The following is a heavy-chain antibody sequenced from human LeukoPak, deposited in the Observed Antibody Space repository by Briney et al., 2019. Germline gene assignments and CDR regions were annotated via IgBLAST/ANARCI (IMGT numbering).Heavy chain of an antibody. CDR1: GYTFTSYG. J-gene: IGHJ3*02. V-gene: IGHV1-18*01. CDR2: ISAYNGNT. D-gene: IGHD3-22*01. Sequence: GASVKVSCKASGYTFTSYGIIWVRQAPGQGLEWMGWISAYNGNTNYAQKLQGRVTMTTDTSTSTAYMELRSLRSDDTAVYYCARDAFYYDSSGYAFDIWGQGTMVTVSS. CDR3: ARDAFYYDSSGYAFDI.